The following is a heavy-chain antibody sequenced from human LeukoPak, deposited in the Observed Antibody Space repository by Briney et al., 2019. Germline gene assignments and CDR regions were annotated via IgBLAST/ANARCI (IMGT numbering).Heavy chain of an antibody. V-gene: IGHV1-2*02. Sequence: GASVKVSCKASGYTFTGYYIHWVRQAPGQGLEYMGWINPQSGGTSNVQKFQGRVTMTRGTSISTAYMDLSRLRSDDTAVYYCARSASGSYWNFQHWGQGTLVAVSS. D-gene: IGHD1-26*01. CDR2: INPQSGGT. CDR1: GYTFTGYY. J-gene: IGHJ1*01. CDR3: ARSASGSYWNFQH.